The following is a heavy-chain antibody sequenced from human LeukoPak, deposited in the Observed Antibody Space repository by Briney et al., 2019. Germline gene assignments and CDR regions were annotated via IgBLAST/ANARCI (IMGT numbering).Heavy chain of an antibody. CDR1: GYTFTGYY. Sequence: ASVKVSCKASGYTFTGYYMHWVRQAPGQGLEWMGWINPNSGGTNYAQKFQGRVTMTRDTSISTAYMEVSRLRYDDTAVYYCAREIKRXDSXXNQRFXTXXYWGXXXXVT. V-gene: IGHV1-2*02. CDR2: INPNSGGT. J-gene: IGHJ4*01. D-gene: IGHD1-14*01. CDR3: AREIKRXDSXXNQRFXTXXY.